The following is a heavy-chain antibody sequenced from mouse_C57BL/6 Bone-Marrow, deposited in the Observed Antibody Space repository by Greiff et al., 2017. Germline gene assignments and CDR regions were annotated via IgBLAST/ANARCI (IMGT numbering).Heavy chain of an antibody. CDR3: ARTGLLRDYAMDY. CDR2: INPSSGYT. CDR1: GYTFTSYW. Sequence: VQLQQSGAELAKPGASVTLSCKASGYTFTSYWMHWVKQRPGPGLEWIGYINPSSGYTKYNQKFKDKATLTADKSSSTAYMQLSSLTYADSAVYYCARTGLLRDYAMDYWGQGTSVTVSS. D-gene: IGHD1-1*01. J-gene: IGHJ4*01. V-gene: IGHV1-7*01.